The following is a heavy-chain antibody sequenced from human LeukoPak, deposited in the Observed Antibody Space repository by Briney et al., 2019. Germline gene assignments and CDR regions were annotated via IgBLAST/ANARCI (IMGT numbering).Heavy chain of an antibody. J-gene: IGHJ4*02. CDR1: GGTFSSTT. CDR3: ARGWLAETTVVTPYNY. CDR2: VTPIFRTP. D-gene: IGHD2-21*02. Sequence: SVKVSCKASGGTFSSTTINWVRQAPGQGLEWMGGVTPIFRTPNYAQKFQGRVTITAVESMSTAYMELSSLRSEDTAVYYCARGWLAETTVVTPYNYWGQGTLVTVSS. V-gene: IGHV1-69*13.